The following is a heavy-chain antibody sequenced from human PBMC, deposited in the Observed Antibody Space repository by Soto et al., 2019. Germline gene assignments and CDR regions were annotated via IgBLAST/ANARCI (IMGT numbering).Heavy chain of an antibody. CDR3: ARVPGVVPAAPKYYYYGMDV. CDR1: GYTFTSYG. D-gene: IGHD2-2*01. Sequence: ASVKVSCKASGYTFTSYGISWVRQAPGQGLEWMGWISAYNGNTNYAQKLQGRVTMTIDTSTSTAYMELRSLRADDTAVYYCARVPGVVPAAPKYYYYGMDVWGQGTTVTVSS. CDR2: ISAYNGNT. V-gene: IGHV1-18*01. J-gene: IGHJ6*02.